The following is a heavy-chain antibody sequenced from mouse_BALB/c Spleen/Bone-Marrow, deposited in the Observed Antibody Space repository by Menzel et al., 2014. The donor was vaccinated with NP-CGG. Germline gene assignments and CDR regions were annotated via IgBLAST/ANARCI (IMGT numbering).Heavy chain of an antibody. Sequence: VKLMESGPGLVSPSQSLSITCTVSGFSLTGYGVNWVRQPPGKGLEWLGMIWGDGSTDYNSALKSRLSISKDNSKSQVYLKMNSLQTDDTARYHCARVDYYGWGYFDVWGAGTTVTVSS. CDR3: ARVDYYGWGYFDV. V-gene: IGHV2-6-7*01. CDR2: IWGDGST. D-gene: IGHD1-2*01. CDR1: GFSLTGYG. J-gene: IGHJ1*01.